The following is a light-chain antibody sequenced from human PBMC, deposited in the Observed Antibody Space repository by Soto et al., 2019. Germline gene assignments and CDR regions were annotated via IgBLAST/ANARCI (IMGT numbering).Light chain of an antibody. V-gene: IGLV2-8*01. CDR3: SSYAGRNNLV. CDR1: SSDVGGYNY. J-gene: IGLJ2*01. CDR2: EVS. Sequence: QSALTQPPSASGSPGQSVTISCTGTSSDVGGYNYVSWYQQHPGKAPKLMIYEVSKRPSGVPDRFSGSKSGNTASLTVSGLQAEDEADYYCSSYAGRNNLVFDGGTKLTVL.